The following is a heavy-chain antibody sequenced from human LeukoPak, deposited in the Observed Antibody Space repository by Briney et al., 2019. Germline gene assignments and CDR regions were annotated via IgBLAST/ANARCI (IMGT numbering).Heavy chain of an antibody. D-gene: IGHD3-22*01. J-gene: IGHJ4*02. V-gene: IGHV7-4-1*02. CDR3: ATNYDSSGYYPDY. CDR1: GYIFSTFP. Sequence: GASVKVSCKASGYIFSTFPINWVRQAPGQGLEWMGWINTNTGNPTYAQGFTGRFVFSLDTSVSTAYLQISSLKAEDTAVYYCATNYDSSGYYPDYWGRGTLVTVSS. CDR2: INTNTGNP.